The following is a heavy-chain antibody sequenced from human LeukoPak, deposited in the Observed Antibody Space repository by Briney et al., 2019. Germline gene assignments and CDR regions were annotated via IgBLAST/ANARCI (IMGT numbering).Heavy chain of an antibody. V-gene: IGHV3-23*01. CDR2: IRGGGGSA. Sequence: GGSLRLSRTASGFTFSAYAMMWVRQAPGKGPEWVSAIRGGGGSAFYADSVKGRFTISRDNSKYTLFLQMNSLRAEDTAVYYCARDPNGDYIGAFDMWGPGTMVTVSS. CDR1: GFTFSAYA. CDR3: ARDPNGDYIGAFDM. J-gene: IGHJ3*02. D-gene: IGHD4-17*01.